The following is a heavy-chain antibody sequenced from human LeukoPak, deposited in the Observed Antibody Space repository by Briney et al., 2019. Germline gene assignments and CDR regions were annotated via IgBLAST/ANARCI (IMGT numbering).Heavy chain of an antibody. CDR1: GFTFSDFF. D-gene: IGHD6-13*01. CDR2: SRNKADSYTA. J-gene: IGHJ4*02. V-gene: IGHV3-72*01. CDR3: ATSSWYRLAY. Sequence: GGSLRLSCAASGFTFSDFFMSWVRQAPGEGLEWVGRSRNKADSYTAEYAASVKGRFTILREESKNTLYLQISSLETEDAAVYYCATSSWYRLAYWGQGSLVTVSS.